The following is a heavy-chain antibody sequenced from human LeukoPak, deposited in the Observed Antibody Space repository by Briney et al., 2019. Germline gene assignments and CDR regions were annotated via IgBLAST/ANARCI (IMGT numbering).Heavy chain of an antibody. Sequence: ESLSLSCALSVGSISTYYWSSIRQPPRKGLEWIGYIYHSGSTNYNPSLKRRVTISVDTSKNQFSLKLSSVTAADTAVYYCARGGGYASPIGYWGQGALVTVSS. CDR2: IYHSGST. CDR3: ARGGGYASPIGY. CDR1: VGSISTYY. V-gene: IGHV4-59*01. D-gene: IGHD5-12*01. J-gene: IGHJ4*02.